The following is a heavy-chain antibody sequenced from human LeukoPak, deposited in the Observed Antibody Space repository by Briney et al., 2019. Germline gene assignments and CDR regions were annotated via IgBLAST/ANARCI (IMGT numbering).Heavy chain of an antibody. V-gene: IGHV3-21*01. D-gene: IGHD3-22*01. CDR3: ARGAPSMYYYDSSGYSLEGY. Sequence: GGSLRLSCAASGFTFSSYSTNWVRQAPGKGLEWVSSISSSSSYIYYADSVKGRFTISRDNAKNSLYLQMNSLRAEDTAVYYCARGAPSMYYYDSSGYSLEGYWGQGTLVTVSS. CDR2: ISSSSSYI. J-gene: IGHJ4*02. CDR1: GFTFSSYS.